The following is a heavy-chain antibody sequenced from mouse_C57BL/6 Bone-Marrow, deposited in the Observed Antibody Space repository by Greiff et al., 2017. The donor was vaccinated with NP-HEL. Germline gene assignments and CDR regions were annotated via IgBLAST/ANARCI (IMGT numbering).Heavy chain of an antibody. D-gene: IGHD2-5*01. Sequence: EVKLMESGGGLVQPGGSLSLSCAASGFTFTDYYMSWVRQPPGKALEWLGFIRNKANGYTTEYSASVKGRFTISRDNSQSILYLQMNALRAEDSATYYCARSYYSNYVLAYWGQGTLVTVSA. CDR3: ARSYYSNYVLAY. CDR2: IRNKANGYTT. J-gene: IGHJ3*01. V-gene: IGHV7-3*01. CDR1: GFTFTDYY.